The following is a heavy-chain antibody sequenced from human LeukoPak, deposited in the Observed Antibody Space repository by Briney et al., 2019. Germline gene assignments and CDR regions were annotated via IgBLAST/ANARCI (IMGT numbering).Heavy chain of an antibody. CDR2: IYYSGST. CDR3: ARLEDNWSDP. J-gene: IGHJ5*02. CDR1: GGSISSSSYY. V-gene: IGHV4-39*01. Sequence: SEALSLTCTVSGGSISSSSYYWGWIRQPPGKGLEWIGSIYYSGSTYYNPSLKSRVTISVDTSKNQFSLKLSSVTAADTAVYYCARLEDNWSDPWGQGTLVTVSS.